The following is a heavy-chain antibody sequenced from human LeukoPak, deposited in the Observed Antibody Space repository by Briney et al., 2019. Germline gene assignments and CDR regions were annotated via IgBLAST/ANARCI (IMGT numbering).Heavy chain of an antibody. CDR2: ISSSSSTI. CDR1: GFTFSSYA. CDR3: ARDRGQADY. V-gene: IGHV3-48*01. D-gene: IGHD3-10*01. Sequence: GGSLRLSCAASGFTFSSYAMSWVRQAPGKGLEWVSYISSSSSTIYYADSVKGRFTISRDNAKNSLYLQMNSLRAEDTAVYYCARDRGQADYWGQGTLVTVSS. J-gene: IGHJ4*02.